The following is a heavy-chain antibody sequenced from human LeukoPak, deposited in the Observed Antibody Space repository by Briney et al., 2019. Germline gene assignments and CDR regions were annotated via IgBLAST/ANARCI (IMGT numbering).Heavy chain of an antibody. J-gene: IGHJ4*02. CDR2: IIPIFGIA. D-gene: IGHD4-17*01. Sequence: ASVKVSCKASGGTFSSYAISWVRQAPGQGLEWMGRIIPIFGIANYAQKFQGRVTITADKSTSTAYMELSSLRSKDTAVYYCARGGGHDYGDYSLNYWGQGTLVTVSS. V-gene: IGHV1-69*04. CDR1: GGTFSSYA. CDR3: ARGGGHDYGDYSLNY.